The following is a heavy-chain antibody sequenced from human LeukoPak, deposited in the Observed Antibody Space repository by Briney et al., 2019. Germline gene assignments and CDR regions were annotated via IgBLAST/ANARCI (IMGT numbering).Heavy chain of an antibody. CDR3: AREYYDILAGYRTDAFDI. J-gene: IGHJ3*02. CDR2: ISSSTSYK. Sequence: PGGSLRLSCAASGFTFSDYYMSWIRQPPRKGLEWVSYISSSTSYKNYVDSVKGRFTISRDNAKNSPYLQMTSLRAEDTAVYYCAREYYDILAGYRTDAFDIWGQGTMVTVSS. CDR1: GFTFSDYY. V-gene: IGHV3-11*05. D-gene: IGHD3-9*01.